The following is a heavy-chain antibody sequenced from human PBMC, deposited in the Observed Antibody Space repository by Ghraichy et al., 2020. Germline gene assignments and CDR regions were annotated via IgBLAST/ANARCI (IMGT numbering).Heavy chain of an antibody. V-gene: IGHV5-51*01. J-gene: IGHJ4*02. CDR2: IYPGDSDT. Sequence: GESLNISCKGSGYSFTRYWIGWVRQMPGKGLEWMGIIYPGDSDTRYSPSYQGQVTISADKSISTAYLQWSSLKASDTAMFYCARLDGVNGHYSDYWGQGTLVTVSS. CDR1: GYSFTRYW. D-gene: IGHD3-10*01. CDR3: ARLDGVNGHYSDY.